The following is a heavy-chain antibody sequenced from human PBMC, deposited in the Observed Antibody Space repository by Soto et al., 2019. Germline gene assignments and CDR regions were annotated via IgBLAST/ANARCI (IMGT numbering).Heavy chain of an antibody. CDR2: IYYSGST. CDR3: ARTDPSGYDDFDY. J-gene: IGHJ4*02. CDR1: GGSISSSSYY. Sequence: PSETLSLTCTVSGGSISSSSYYWGWIRQPPGKGLEWIGSIYYSGSTYYNPSLKSRVTISVDTSKNQFSLKLSSVTAADTAVYYCARTDPSGYDDFDYWGQGTLVTSPQ. V-gene: IGHV4-39*01. D-gene: IGHD5-12*01.